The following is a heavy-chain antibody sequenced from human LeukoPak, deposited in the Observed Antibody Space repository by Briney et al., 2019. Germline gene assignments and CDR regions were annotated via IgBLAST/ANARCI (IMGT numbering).Heavy chain of an antibody. Sequence: SETLSLTCTVSGGSISSSSYYWGWIRQPPGKGLKWIGSIYYSGSTYYNPSLKSRVTISVDTSKNQFSLKLSSVTAADTAVYYCARGSPQFQHWGQGTLVTVSS. CDR2: IYYSGST. J-gene: IGHJ1*01. CDR1: GGSISSSSYY. V-gene: IGHV4-39*07. CDR3: ARGSPQFQH.